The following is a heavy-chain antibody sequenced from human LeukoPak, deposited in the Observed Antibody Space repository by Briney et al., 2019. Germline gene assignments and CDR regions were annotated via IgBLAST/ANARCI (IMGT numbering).Heavy chain of an antibody. CDR2: IYPEDADI. Sequence: GESLKISRKGSGYTFTNYWIGWVRQMPGKGLEWMGIIYPEDADIRYSPSFRGQVTISADRSVSTAYLQWSSLKASDTAMYYCARTDDTAFDYWGQGTLVNVSS. CDR1: GYTFTNYW. D-gene: IGHD5-18*01. V-gene: IGHV5-51*01. CDR3: ARTDDTAFDY. J-gene: IGHJ4*02.